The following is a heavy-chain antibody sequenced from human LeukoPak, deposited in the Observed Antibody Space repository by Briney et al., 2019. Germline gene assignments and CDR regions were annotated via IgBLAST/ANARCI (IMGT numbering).Heavy chain of an antibody. CDR1: GFTFSSYS. D-gene: IGHD6-13*01. V-gene: IGHV3-48*04. CDR2: ISSSGSTI. CDR3: AKDKKVLLRSSWYGVDY. Sequence: QTGGSLRLSCAASGFTFSSYSMNWVRQAPGKGLGWVSYISSSGSTIYYADSVKGRFTISRDNAKNSLYLQMNSLRAEDTAVYYCAKDKKVLLRSSWYGVDYWGQGTLVTVSS. J-gene: IGHJ4*02.